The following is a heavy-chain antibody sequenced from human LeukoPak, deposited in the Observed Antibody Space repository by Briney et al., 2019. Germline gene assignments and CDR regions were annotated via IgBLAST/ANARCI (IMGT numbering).Heavy chain of an antibody. D-gene: IGHD3-16*02. J-gene: IGHJ4*02. Sequence: PGGSLRLSCAASGFTFSTYAMTWVRQAPGKGLEWISTITSGGSTYYADSVQGRFTISRDNSKNTLYLQMNSLRAEDTAVYYCAKGAFGIMITFGGVIAPFDYWGQGTLVTVSS. CDR1: GFTFSTYA. V-gene: IGHV3-23*01. CDR2: ITSGGST. CDR3: AKGAFGIMITFGGVIAPFDY.